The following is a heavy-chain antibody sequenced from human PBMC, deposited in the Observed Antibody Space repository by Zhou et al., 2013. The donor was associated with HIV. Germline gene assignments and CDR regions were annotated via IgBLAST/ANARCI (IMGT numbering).Heavy chain of an antibody. J-gene: IGHJ6*02. CDR1: GYIFENYY. Sequence: QVQLVQSGAEVKKPGASVKVSCKASGYIFENYYLYWIRQAPGQGPELVGMVHPGRETPVYMQKFQARVSITWDTSTTTIFLWLTVLRSEDTAVYYCARDRATGDFWSGYQTDYYSYGMDVWGQGTTVTVSS. CDR3: ARDRATGDFWSGYQTDYYSYGMDV. CDR2: VHPGRETP. D-gene: IGHD3-3*01. V-gene: IGHV1-46*02.